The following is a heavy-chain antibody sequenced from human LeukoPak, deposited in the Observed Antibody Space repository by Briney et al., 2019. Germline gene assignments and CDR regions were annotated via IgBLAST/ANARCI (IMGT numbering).Heavy chain of an antibody. Sequence: GGSLRLSCAASGFTFSSYWMSWVRQAPGKGLEWVANIKQDGSEKYYVDSVKGRFTISRDNSKNTLYLQMNSLRAEDTAVYYCARGRRYFDWLPRYFDYWGQGTLVTVSS. CDR2: IKQDGSEK. J-gene: IGHJ4*02. CDR1: GFTFSSYW. CDR3: ARGRRYFDWLPRYFDY. V-gene: IGHV3-7*02. D-gene: IGHD3-9*01.